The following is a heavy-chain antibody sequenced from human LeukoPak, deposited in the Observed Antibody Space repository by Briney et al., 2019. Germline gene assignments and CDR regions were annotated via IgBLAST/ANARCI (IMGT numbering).Heavy chain of an antibody. V-gene: IGHV1-8*01. J-gene: IGHJ4*02. CDR2: MNPNSGNT. CDR1: GYTFTSYD. D-gene: IGHD1-26*01. CDR3: ARGVSGSYSDDY. Sequence: VASVKVSCKASGYTFTSYDINWVRQATGQGLEWMGWMNPNSGNTGYAQKFQGRVTMTRNTSISTAYMELSSLRSEDTAVYYCARGVSGSYSDDYWGQGTLVTVSS.